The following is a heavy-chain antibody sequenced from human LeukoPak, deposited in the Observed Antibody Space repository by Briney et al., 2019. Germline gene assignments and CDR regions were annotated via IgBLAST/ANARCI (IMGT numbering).Heavy chain of an antibody. CDR1: GFTFSNAW. CDR3: ARGTRLGDYVGYYFDY. D-gene: IGHD4-17*01. V-gene: IGHV3-66*01. J-gene: IGHJ4*02. Sequence: GGSLRLSCAASGFTFSNAWMSWVRQAPGKGLEWVSVIYSGGSTYYADSVKGRFTISRDNSKNTLYLQMNSLRAEDTAVYYCARGTRLGDYVGYYFDYWGQGTLVTVSS. CDR2: IYSGGST.